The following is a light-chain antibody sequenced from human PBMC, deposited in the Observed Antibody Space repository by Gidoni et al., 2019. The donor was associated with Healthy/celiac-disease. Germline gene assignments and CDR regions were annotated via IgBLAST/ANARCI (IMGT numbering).Light chain of an antibody. Sequence: DIVMTQSPATLSVSPGERATLSCRARQSVSSNLAWYQQKPGQAPRLLIYGASTRATGIPARFSGSGSGTEFTLTISSLQSEDFAVYYCQQYNNWPQTFGQXTKVEIK. J-gene: IGKJ1*01. CDR3: QQYNNWPQT. CDR1: QSVSSN. V-gene: IGKV3-15*01. CDR2: GAS.